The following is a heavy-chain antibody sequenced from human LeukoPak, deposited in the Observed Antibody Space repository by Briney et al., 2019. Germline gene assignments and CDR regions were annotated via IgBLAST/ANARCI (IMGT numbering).Heavy chain of an antibody. CDR1: GGSISSYH. CDR2: IYYSGST. CDR3: ARAIVIAAAGYGMDV. D-gene: IGHD6-13*01. Sequence: SETLSLTCTVSGGSISSYHWSWIRQPPGKGLEWIGYIYYSGSTNYNPSLMSRVTISVDTSKNQFSLKLSSVTAADTAVYYCARAIVIAAAGYGMDVWGQGTTVTVSS. J-gene: IGHJ6*02. V-gene: IGHV4-59*01.